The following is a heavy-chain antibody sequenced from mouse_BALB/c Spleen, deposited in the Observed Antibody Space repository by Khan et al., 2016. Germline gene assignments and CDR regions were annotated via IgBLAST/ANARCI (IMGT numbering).Heavy chain of an antibody. J-gene: IGHJ2*01. Sequence: QVQLQQSGAELMKPGASVKISCKATGYTFSSYWIEWVKQRPGHGLEWIGEILPGSGSTNYNEKFKGKATFPADTSSNTAYMQLSSLTSEDSAVYYCARRGLRRNFDYWGQGTTLTVSS. CDR3: ARRGLRRNFDY. CDR1: GYTFSSYW. D-gene: IGHD2-2*01. V-gene: IGHV1-9*01. CDR2: ILPGSGST.